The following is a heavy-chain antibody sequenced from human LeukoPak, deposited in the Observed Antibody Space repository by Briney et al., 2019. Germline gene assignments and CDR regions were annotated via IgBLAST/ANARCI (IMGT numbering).Heavy chain of an antibody. CDR1: GFTFSNYA. J-gene: IGHJ3*02. CDR2: ILYDGSIK. CDR3: ASLYDAFDI. V-gene: IGHV3-30*04. Sequence: GGSLRLSCAASGFTFSNYAMHWVRQAPGKGLEWVGVILYDGSIKYYADSVKGRFIISRDNSKNTLYLQMNSLKVEDTAVYYCASLYDAFDIWGQGTMVTVSS.